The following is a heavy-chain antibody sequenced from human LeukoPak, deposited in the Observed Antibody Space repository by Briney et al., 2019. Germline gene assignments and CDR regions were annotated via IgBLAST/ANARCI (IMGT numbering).Heavy chain of an antibody. CDR3: AREDYGDYANWFDP. J-gene: IGHJ5*02. CDR1: GFTFSGYS. CDR2: ISSSGGSI. V-gene: IGHV3-48*01. Sequence: GGSLRLSCAASGFTFSGYSMNWVRQAPGKGLEWVSYISSSGGSIFYADSVKGRFTISRNNADNSLYLQMNSLRAEDTAVYYCAREDYGDYANWFDPWGQGTLVTVSS. D-gene: IGHD4-17*01.